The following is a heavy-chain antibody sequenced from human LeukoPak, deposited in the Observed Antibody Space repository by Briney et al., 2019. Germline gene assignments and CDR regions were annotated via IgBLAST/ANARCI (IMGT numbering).Heavy chain of an antibody. CDR3: ASVRRYYYDSSGYYEIFDY. V-gene: IGHV3-48*01. D-gene: IGHD3-22*01. J-gene: IGHJ4*02. CDR2: ISSSSSTI. CDR1: GFTFSSYS. Sequence: GGSLRLSCAASGFTFSSYSMNWARQAPGKGLEWVSYISSSSSTIYYADSVKGRSTISRDNAKNSLYLQMNSLRAEDTAVYYCASVRRYYYDSSGYYEIFDYWGQGTLVTVSS.